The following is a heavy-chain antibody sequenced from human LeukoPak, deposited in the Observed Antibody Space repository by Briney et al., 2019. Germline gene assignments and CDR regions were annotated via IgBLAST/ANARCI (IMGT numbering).Heavy chain of an antibody. D-gene: IGHD5-18*01. J-gene: IGHJ5*02. V-gene: IGHV1-8*01. CDR1: GYTFTSYD. CDR2: MNPNSGNT. CDR3: ARGSRLWVTLNNWFDP. Sequence: ASVKDSCKASGYTFTSYDINWVRQATGQGLEWMGWMNPNSGNTGYAQKFQGRVTMTRNTSISTAYMELSSLRSEDTAVYYCARGSRLWVTLNNWFDPWGQGTLVTVSS.